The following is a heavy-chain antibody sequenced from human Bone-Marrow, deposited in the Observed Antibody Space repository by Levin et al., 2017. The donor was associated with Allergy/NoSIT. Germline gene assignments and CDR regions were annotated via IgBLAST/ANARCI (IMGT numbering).Heavy chain of an antibody. D-gene: IGHD5-24*01. Sequence: GGSLRLSCAVSGFNVDDYAMHWVRQAPGKGLEWVSGITWNRGKKDYADSVKGQFTISRDNAKNSLYLQMNSLRTEDTALYYCAKDISGDGSNFDHWGQGTLVTVSS. CDR3: AKDISGDGSNFDH. CDR2: ITWNRGKK. V-gene: IGHV3-9*01. J-gene: IGHJ4*02. CDR1: GFNVDDYA.